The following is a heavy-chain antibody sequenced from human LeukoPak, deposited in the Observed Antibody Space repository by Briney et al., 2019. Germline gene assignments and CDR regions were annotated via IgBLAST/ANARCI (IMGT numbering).Heavy chain of an antibody. CDR1: GFTFSSYA. Sequence: LPGGSLRLSCAASGFTFSSYAMSWARQAPGKGLEWVSAISGSGGSAYYADSVKGRFTISRDNSKNTLYLQMNSLRAEDTAVYYCAKKYSSDLNFDYWGQGTLVTVSS. D-gene: IGHD6-25*01. CDR3: AKKYSSDLNFDY. V-gene: IGHV3-23*01. J-gene: IGHJ4*02. CDR2: ISGSGGSA.